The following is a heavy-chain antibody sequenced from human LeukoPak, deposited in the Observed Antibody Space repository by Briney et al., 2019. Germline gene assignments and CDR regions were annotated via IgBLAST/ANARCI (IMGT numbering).Heavy chain of an antibody. Sequence: GGSLRLSCAASGFTFSSYGIHWVRQAPGKGLEWVAVIWYDGSNKYYADSVKGRFTISRDNSKNTLYLQMNSLRAEDTAVYYCARESAAGTCDYWGQGTLVTVSS. D-gene: IGHD6-13*01. V-gene: IGHV3-33*01. CDR3: ARESAAGTCDY. CDR2: IWYDGSNK. J-gene: IGHJ4*02. CDR1: GFTFSSYG.